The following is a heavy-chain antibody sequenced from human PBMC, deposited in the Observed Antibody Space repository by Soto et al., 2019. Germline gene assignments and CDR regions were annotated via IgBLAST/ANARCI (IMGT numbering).Heavy chain of an antibody. CDR2: ISAYNGNT. D-gene: IGHD2-15*01. Sequence: ASVKVSCKASGYTFTSYGITWVRQAPGQGLEYMGWISAYNGNTNYAQKLQGRVTMTADTSTNTAYMELRSLRSDDTAVYYCASYCSGGSCDSNTAFDIWS. J-gene: IGHJ3*02. CDR3: ASYCSGGSCDSNTAFDI. CDR1: GYTFTSYG. V-gene: IGHV1-18*01.